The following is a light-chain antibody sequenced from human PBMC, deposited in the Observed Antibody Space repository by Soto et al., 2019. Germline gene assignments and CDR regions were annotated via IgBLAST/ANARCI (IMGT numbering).Light chain of an antibody. CDR3: QQGYSQAFT. J-gene: IGKJ2*01. V-gene: IGKV1-39*01. CDR2: AAS. Sequence: DIQMTQSRAALSASVGDRVTIACRASQTISSYLNGYQQKPGKAPTLLIYAASTLQSAVPSRFSGSGAGTDFTLTISSLQPEDFATYSCQQGYSQAFTFGQGTKLEIK. CDR1: QTISSY.